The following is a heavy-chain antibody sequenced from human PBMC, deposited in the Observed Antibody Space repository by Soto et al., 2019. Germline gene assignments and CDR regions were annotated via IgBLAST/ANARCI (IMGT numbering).Heavy chain of an antibody. J-gene: IGHJ3*02. V-gene: IGHV1-8*01. CDR3: ARGRSYDYIWGRYRASDAFDI. D-gene: IGHD3-16*02. CDR1: GYTFTSYD. CDR2: MNPNSGNT. Sequence: QVQLVQSGAEVKKPGASVKVSCKASGYTFTSYDINWVRQATGQGLEWMGWMNPNSGNTGYAQKFQGRVTMTRNTSISTAYMELSSLRSEDTAVYYCARGRSYDYIWGRYRASDAFDIWGQGTMVTVSS.